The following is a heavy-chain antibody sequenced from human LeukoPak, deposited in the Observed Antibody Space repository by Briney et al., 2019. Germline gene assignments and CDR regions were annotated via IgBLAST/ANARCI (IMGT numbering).Heavy chain of an antibody. CDR3: AKYSSSIDY. D-gene: IGHD6-13*01. CDR2: IYYSGST. V-gene: IGHV4-39*01. Sequence: PSETLSLTCNVSGGSISSSGYCWGWIRQPPGTGGQWIGSIYYSGSTYYNPSLKSRVTISVDTSKNQFSLKLSSVTAADTAVYYCAKYSSSIDYWGQGTLVTVSS. CDR1: GGSISSSGYC. J-gene: IGHJ4*02.